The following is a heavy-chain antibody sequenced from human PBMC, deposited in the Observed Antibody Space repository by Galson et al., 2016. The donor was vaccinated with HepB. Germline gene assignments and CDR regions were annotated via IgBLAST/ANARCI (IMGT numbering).Heavy chain of an antibody. V-gene: IGHV3-30-3*01. J-gene: IGHJ4*02. CDR2: ISYDGTNK. Sequence: SLRLSCAASGFTFSSYSMHWVRQAPGKGLEWVAIISYDGTNKYYADSVKGRFTIARDNSKNTLSLQMNSLRTEDTAVYYCARARGYNAFDYRPAYLGQGSRVTV. CDR3: ARARGYNAFDYRPAY. CDR1: GFTFSSYS. D-gene: IGHD5-12*01.